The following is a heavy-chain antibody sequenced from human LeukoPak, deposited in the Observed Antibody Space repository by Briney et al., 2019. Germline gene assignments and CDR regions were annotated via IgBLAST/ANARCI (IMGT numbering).Heavy chain of an antibody. CDR3: AREVGQGHFDP. V-gene: IGHV4-31*03. J-gene: IGHJ5*02. Sequence: SETLSLTCSVSDASISFGGYYWRWIRQHPGKGLEWIGYIYNSGSTYYNPSLKSRLIISADTSKNQFFLNMSSVTAADTAVYYCAREVGQGHFDPWGQGTLVIVSS. CDR1: DASISFGGYY. CDR2: IYNSGST.